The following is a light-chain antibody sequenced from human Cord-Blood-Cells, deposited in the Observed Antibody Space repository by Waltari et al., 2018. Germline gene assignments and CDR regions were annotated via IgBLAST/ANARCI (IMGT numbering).Light chain of an antibody. CDR1: QSISSY. V-gene: IGKV1-39*01. Sequence: DIQMTQSPSSLSASVGDRVTLTCRASQSISSYLNGYQQKPGKAPKLLIYAASSLQSGVPSRFSGSGSGTDFTLTISSLQPEDFATYYCQQSYSTPYSFGQGTKLEIK. J-gene: IGKJ2*03. CDR3: QQSYSTPYS. CDR2: AAS.